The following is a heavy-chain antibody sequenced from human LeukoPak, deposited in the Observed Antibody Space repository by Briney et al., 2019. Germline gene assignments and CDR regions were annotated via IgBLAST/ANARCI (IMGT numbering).Heavy chain of an antibody. CDR2: MSPNSGYI. V-gene: IGHV1-8*01. D-gene: IGHD2-8*01. CDR1: GYIFTTYD. CDR3: ATSRFCSDGVCPFDY. J-gene: IGHJ4*02. Sequence: ASVKVSYKASGYIFTTYDINWVRQAPGQGLEWLGWMSPNSGYIGIAQKFKGRVTLATSTFISTAYMELSSLRSEDTAVYYCATSRFCSDGVCPFDYWGQGTLVTVSS.